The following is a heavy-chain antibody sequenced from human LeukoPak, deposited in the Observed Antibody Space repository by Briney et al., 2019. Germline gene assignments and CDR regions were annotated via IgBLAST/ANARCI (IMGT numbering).Heavy chain of an antibody. J-gene: IGHJ4*02. D-gene: IGHD4-11*01. V-gene: IGHV3-15*01. CDR2: IKSKTDGGTT. CDR1: GFTFSKAW. Sequence: PGGSLRLSCAASGFTFSKAWMSCVRQAPGKGREWVGQIKSKTDGGTTDYAAPVKGRFTISRDDSKNSLYLLMNSLKTEDTAVYYCTTEDYSDYVPDCWGRGTLVTVS. CDR3: TTEDYSDYVPDC.